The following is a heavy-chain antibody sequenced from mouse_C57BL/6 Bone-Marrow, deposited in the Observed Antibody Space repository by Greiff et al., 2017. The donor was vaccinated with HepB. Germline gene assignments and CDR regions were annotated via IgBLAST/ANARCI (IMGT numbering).Heavy chain of an antibody. CDR1: GFTFSDYG. CDR3: ARHGTTRAMDY. V-gene: IGHV5-15*01. J-gene: IGHJ4*01. Sequence: EVKLVESGGGLVQPGGSLKLSCAASGFTFSDYGMAWVRQAPRKGPEWVAFISNLAYSIYYADTVTGRFTISRENAKNTLYLEMSSLRSEDTAMYYCARHGTTRAMDYWGQGTSVTVSS. D-gene: IGHD1-1*01. CDR2: ISNLAYSI.